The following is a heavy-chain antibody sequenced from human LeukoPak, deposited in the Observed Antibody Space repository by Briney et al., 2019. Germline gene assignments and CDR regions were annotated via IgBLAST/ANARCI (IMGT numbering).Heavy chain of an antibody. Sequence: SETLSLTCTVSGGSISSSSYYWGWIRQPPGKGLEWIGSIYYSGSTYYNPSLKSRVTISVDTSKNQFSLKLSSVTAADTAVYYCAGSRLAGDFDIWGQGTMVTVS. V-gene: IGHV4-39*07. CDR1: GGSISSSSYY. J-gene: IGHJ3*02. CDR3: AGSRLAGDFDI. CDR2: IYYSGST. D-gene: IGHD6-19*01.